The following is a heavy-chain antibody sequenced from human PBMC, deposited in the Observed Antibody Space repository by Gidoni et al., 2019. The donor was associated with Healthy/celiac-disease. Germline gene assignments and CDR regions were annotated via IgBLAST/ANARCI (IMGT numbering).Heavy chain of an antibody. CDR1: GFTFRNAW. CDR2: IKSKTDGGTT. D-gene: IGHD2-21*01. Sequence: EVQLVESGGGLVKPGGSLRLSCAASGFTFRNAWMSWVRQAPGKGLEWVGRIKSKTDGGTTDYAAPVKGRFTISRDDSKNTLYLQMNSLKTEDTAVYYCTTEGIVVVIADDYWGQGTLVTVSS. V-gene: IGHV3-15*01. J-gene: IGHJ4*02. CDR3: TTEGIVVVIADDY.